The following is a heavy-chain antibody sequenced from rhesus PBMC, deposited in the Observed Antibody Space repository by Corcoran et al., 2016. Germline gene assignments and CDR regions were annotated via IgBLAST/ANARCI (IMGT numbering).Heavy chain of an antibody. CDR2: IDGGGSRT. D-gene: IGHD3-9*01. J-gene: IGHJ4*01. Sequence: QLQLQESGPGLVKPSETLSVTCAVSGGSISSSYWSWIRQAPGKGLEWIGYIDGGGSRTNYNPSPKSRVTRSVDTAKNQLSLKLSSVTAADTAVYYCASGHEDDYGYYSPPKEWGQGVLVTVSS. CDR3: ASGHEDDYGYYSPPKE. CDR1: GGSISSSY. V-gene: IGHV4-169*02.